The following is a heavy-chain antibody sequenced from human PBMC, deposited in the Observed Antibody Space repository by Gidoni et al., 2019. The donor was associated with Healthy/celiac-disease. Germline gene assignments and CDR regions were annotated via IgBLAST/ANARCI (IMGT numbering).Heavy chain of an antibody. CDR2: IYHSGST. J-gene: IGHJ5*02. CDR1: GSSISSGYY. CDR3: ARAPPMVRGLFDP. V-gene: IGHV4-38-2*02. Sequence: QVQLQESGPGLVKPSETLSLTCTVSGSSISSGYYWGWIRQPPGKGLEWIGSIYHSGSTYYNPSLKSRVTISVDTSKNQFSLKLSSVTAADTAVYYCARAPPMVRGLFDPWGQGTLVTVSS. D-gene: IGHD3-10*01.